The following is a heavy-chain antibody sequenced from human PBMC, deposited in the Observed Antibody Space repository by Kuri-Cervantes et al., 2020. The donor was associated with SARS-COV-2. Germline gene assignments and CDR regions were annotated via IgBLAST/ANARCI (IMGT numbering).Heavy chain of an antibody. Sequence: GESLKISCAASGFDFSLYNMNWVRQAPGKGLEWVSRISRNSNYIDYADSVKGRFTISRDNSKNTLFLQMNSLRAEDTAVYYCARGKDIVVVPAAIRYYYYYYMDVWGKGTTVTVSS. CDR1: GFDFSLYN. V-gene: IGHV3-21*01. D-gene: IGHD2-2*02. J-gene: IGHJ6*03. CDR3: ARGKDIVVVPAAIRYYYYYYMDV. CDR2: ISRNSNYI.